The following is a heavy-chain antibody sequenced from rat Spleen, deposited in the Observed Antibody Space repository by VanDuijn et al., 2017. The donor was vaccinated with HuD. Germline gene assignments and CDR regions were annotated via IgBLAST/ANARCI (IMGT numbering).Heavy chain of an antibody. CDR1: GFTFNNYW. J-gene: IGHJ2*01. CDR2: ITNTGGST. CDR3: TRAATYYGYTYYFDY. Sequence: EVQLVESGGGLVQPGRSLKLSCVASGFTFNNYWMTWIRQAPGKGLEWVASITNTGGSTYYPDSVKGRFTISRDNAKSTLYLQMNSLRSEDTATYYCTRAATYYGYTYYFDYWGQGVMVTVSS. D-gene: IGHD1-9*01. V-gene: IGHV5-31*01.